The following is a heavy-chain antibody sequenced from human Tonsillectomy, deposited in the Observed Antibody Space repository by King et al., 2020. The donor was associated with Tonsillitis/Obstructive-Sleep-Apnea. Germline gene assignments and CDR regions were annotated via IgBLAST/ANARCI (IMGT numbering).Heavy chain of an antibody. D-gene: IGHD2-2*01. J-gene: IGHJ6*03. CDR3: ARVKSMPYNYMDV. CDR1: GFTFTDYY. CDR2: ISVSGSTI. V-gene: IGHV3-11*01. Sequence: VQLVESGGDLVKPGGSLRLSCVASGFTFTDYYMSWIRQAPGKGLEWVSYISVSGSTIYYADSVEGRFIMSRDNAKNSLYLQMNSLRGEDTAVYYCARVKSMPYNYMDVWGERTTVPVSS.